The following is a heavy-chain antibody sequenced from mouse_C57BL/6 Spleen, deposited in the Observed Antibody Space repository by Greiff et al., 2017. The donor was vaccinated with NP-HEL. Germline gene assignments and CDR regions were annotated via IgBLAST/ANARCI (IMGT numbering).Heavy chain of an antibody. Sequence: QVQLKESGPELVKPGASVKISCKASGYAFSSSWMNWVKQRPGKGLEWIGRIYPGDGDTNYNGKFKGKATLTADKSSSTAYMQLSSLTSEDSAVYFCARGDDGFAYWGQGTLVTVSA. CDR3: ARGDDGFAY. D-gene: IGHD2-12*01. J-gene: IGHJ3*01. CDR2: IYPGDGDT. CDR1: GYAFSSSW. V-gene: IGHV1-82*01.